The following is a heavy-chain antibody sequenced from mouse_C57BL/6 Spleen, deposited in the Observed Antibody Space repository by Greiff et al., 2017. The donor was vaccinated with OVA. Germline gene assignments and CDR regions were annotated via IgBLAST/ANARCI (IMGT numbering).Heavy chain of an antibody. CDR1: GYTFTSYW. CDR2: IDPSDSET. J-gene: IGHJ1*03. CDR3: ARENYGSSEDWYFDV. Sequence: QVHVKQSGAELVRPGSSVKLSCKASGYTFTSYWMHWVKQRPIQGLEWIGNIDPSDSETHYNQKFKDKATLTVDKSSSTAYMQLSSLTSEDSAVYYCARENYGSSEDWYFDVWGTGTTVTVSS. V-gene: IGHV1-52*01. D-gene: IGHD1-1*01.